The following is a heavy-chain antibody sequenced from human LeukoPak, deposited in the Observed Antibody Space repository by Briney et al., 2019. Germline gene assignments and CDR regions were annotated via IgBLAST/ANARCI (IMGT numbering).Heavy chain of an antibody. CDR1: GFTFSSYA. CDR3: AKNRYDSSGYYYDLSPGGYYFDY. J-gene: IGHJ4*02. CDR2: ISGSGGST. V-gene: IGHV3-23*01. Sequence: GGSLRLSCAASGFTFSSYAMSWVRQAPGKGLEWVSAISGSGGSTYYADSVKGRFTISRDNSKNTLYLQMNSLRAEDTAVYYCAKNRYDSSGYYYDLSPGGYYFDYWGQGTLVTVSS. D-gene: IGHD3-22*01.